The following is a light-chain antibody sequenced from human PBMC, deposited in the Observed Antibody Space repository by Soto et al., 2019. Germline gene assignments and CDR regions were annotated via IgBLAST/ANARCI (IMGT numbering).Light chain of an antibody. J-gene: IGKJ1*01. CDR2: GAF. CDR3: QHYNSYSEA. V-gene: IGKV1-5*01. Sequence: DIQMTQSPSSLSASVGDRVTITCRASQTISRYANWYQQKPGKAPKLLISGAFDLRSGVPSRFSGSGSGTDFTLTISSLQPDDFATYYCQHYNSYSEAFGQGTKVDVK. CDR1: QTISRY.